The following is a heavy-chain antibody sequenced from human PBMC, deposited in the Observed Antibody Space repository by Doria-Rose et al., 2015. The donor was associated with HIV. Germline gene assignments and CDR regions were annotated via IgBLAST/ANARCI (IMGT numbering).Heavy chain of an antibody. Sequence: QVQLQQWGAGLLKPSETLSLTCAVYGESFGVPYWSWIRQPPGEGLEWVGEINHSGSTNYNPSLKSRVTISVDTSKNHLSLKLTSVTAADTAVYYCARAPYYYGTSGYDLTLARPAYFDYWGQGTLVTVSS. CDR3: ARAPYYYGTSGYDLTLARPAYFDY. J-gene: IGHJ4*02. CDR1: GESFGVPY. D-gene: IGHD3-22*01. V-gene: IGHV4-34*01. CDR2: INHSGST.